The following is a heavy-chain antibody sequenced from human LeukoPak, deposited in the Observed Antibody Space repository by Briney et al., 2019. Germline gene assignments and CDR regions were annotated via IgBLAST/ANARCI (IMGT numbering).Heavy chain of an antibody. D-gene: IGHD6-13*01. V-gene: IGHV4-39*07. CDR3: ARSGIAADATDY. CDR1: GASISTIGNY. J-gene: IGHJ4*02. Sequence: TSETLSLTCTVSGASISTIGNYWGWIRQPPGKGLEWIGSIYHSVNTYYSPSLKSRVTISVDTSKNQFSLKLSSVTAADTAVYYCARSGIAADATDYWGQGTLVTVSS. CDR2: IYHSVNT.